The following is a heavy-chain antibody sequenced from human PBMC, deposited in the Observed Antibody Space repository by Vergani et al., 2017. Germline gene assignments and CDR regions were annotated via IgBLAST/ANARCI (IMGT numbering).Heavy chain of an antibody. CDR1: EFTFSNYA. V-gene: IGHV3-23*01. CDR2: ISGSGVSA. Sequence: EVQLLESGGGLVQPGGSLRLTCAASEFTFSNYAMNWVRQAPGKGLEWVSGISGSGVSAYYTDSVKGRFTISRDNSKNKLFLQMNNLRTEDTAIYYCAKQYVVSGNYLFDYWGQGTLVTVSS. D-gene: IGHD3-10*01. J-gene: IGHJ4*02. CDR3: AKQYVVSGNYLFDY.